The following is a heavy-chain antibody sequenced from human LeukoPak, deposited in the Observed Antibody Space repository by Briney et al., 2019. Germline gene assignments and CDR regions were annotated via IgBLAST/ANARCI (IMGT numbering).Heavy chain of an antibody. D-gene: IGHD2-2*01. Sequence: GGSLRLSCAASGFTFSSYAMSWVRQAPGKGLDWVSGISVSGGTTYYADSVKGRFTISRDNSKNALNLQMNSLRAEDTAVYYCAKGQYCSGTSCPYSYFYMDVWGRGTTVTVSS. V-gene: IGHV3-23*01. CDR1: GFTFSSYA. CDR3: AKGQYCSGTSCPYSYFYMDV. J-gene: IGHJ6*03. CDR2: ISVSGGTT.